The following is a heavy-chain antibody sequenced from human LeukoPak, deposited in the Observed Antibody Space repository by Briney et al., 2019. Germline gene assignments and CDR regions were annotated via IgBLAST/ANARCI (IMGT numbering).Heavy chain of an antibody. V-gene: IGHV4-38-2*01. CDR2: VYHTGST. CDR1: GYSIGSGYY. D-gene: IGHD3-22*01. CDR3: ASHYYASSGSLFDS. Sequence: PSETLFLTCAVSGYSIGSGYYWVWIRQPPGKGLEWIGSVYHTGSTYYHPSLKSRVTISLDTSKNQFSLRLTSVTAADTALYYCASHYYASSGSLFDSWGRGSLVTVSS. J-gene: IGHJ4*02.